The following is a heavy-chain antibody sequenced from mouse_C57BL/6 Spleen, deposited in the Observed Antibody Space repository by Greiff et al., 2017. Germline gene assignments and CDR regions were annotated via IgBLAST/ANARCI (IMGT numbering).Heavy chain of an antibody. D-gene: IGHD2-5*01. CDR3: ARDYYSTLGAMDY. CDR1: GYTFTDYY. Sequence: SGPELVKPGASVKISCKASGYTFTDYYMNWVKQSHGKSLEWIGDINPNNGGTSYNQKFKGKATLTVDKSSSTAYMELRSLTSEDSAVYYCARDYYSTLGAMDYWGQGTSVTVSS. CDR2: INPNNGGT. J-gene: IGHJ4*01. V-gene: IGHV1-26*01.